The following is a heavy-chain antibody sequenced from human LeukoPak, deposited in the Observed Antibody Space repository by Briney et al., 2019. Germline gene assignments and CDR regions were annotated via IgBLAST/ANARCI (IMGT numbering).Heavy chain of an antibody. D-gene: IGHD6-13*01. Sequence: SQTLSLTCTVSGGSISSGDYYWSWIRQPPGKGLEWIGYIYYSGSTYYNPSLKSRVTISVDTSKNQFSLKLSSVTAADTAVYYCARAVAAAGTHAYDYWGQGTLVTVSS. V-gene: IGHV4-30-4*01. CDR1: GGSISSGDYY. CDR3: ARAVAAAGTHAYDY. J-gene: IGHJ4*02. CDR2: IYYSGST.